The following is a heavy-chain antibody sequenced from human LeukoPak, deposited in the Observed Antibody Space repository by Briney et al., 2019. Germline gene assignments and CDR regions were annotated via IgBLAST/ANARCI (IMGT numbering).Heavy chain of an antibody. CDR2: ISPNSGGT. V-gene: IGHV1-2*02. D-gene: IGHD3-10*01. Sequence: ASVKVSCKASGYTFTGYYMHWVRQAPGQGLEWMGWISPNSGGTNYAQKFQGRVTMTRDTSISTAYMELSRLRSDDTAVYYCARANGSGSYYPFDHWGQGTLVTVSS. CDR3: ARANGSGSYYPFDH. CDR1: GYTFTGYY. J-gene: IGHJ4*02.